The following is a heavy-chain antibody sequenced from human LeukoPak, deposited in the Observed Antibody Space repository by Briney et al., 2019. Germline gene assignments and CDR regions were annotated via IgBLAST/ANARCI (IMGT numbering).Heavy chain of an antibody. J-gene: IGHJ4*02. CDR3: AKSEYSYGYFDY. Sequence: GRSLRLSCAASGFTFNDYAMHWVRQAPVKGLEWVSGISWNSGSVGYADSVKGRFTISRDNAKNSLYLQMNSLRAEDMALYYCAKSEYSYGYFDYWGQGALVTVSS. CDR1: GFTFNDYA. V-gene: IGHV3-9*03. D-gene: IGHD5-18*01. CDR2: ISWNSGSV.